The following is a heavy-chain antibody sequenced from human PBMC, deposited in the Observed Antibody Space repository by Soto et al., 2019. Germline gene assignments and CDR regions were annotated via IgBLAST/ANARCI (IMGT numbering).Heavy chain of an antibody. CDR3: ARDMPSIAAAENWFDP. CDR1: GFTFSDYY. J-gene: IGHJ5*02. D-gene: IGHD6-13*01. V-gene: IGHV3-11*01. CDR2: ISSSGSTI. Sequence: GGSLRLSCAASGFTFSDYYMSWIRQAPGKGLEWVSYISSSGSTIYYADSVKGRFTISRDNAKNSLYLQMNSLRAEDTAVYYCARDMPSIAAAENWFDPWGQGTLVTVSS.